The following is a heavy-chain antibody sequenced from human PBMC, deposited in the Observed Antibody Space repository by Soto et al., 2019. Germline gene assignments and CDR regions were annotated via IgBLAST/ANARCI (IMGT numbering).Heavy chain of an antibody. CDR1: GYSITNHG. V-gene: IGHV3-33*06. J-gene: IGHJ4*02. CDR3: GKDIRSGSIDY. Sequence: GGSLRLSCAASGYSITNHGMHWVRQAPGKGLEWVALIWAHGTDQYYADSVKGRFTVSRDTSTNTVYLQMNSLRAEDTAGYYCGKDIRSGSIDYWGQGTLVTVSS. D-gene: IGHD1-1*01. CDR2: IWAHGTDQ.